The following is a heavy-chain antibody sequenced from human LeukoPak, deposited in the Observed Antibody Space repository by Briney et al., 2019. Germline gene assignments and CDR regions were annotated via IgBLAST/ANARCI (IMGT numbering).Heavy chain of an antibody. CDR1: DGFISTSTYY. CDR3: ARGVEQQFDY. D-gene: IGHD6-13*01. J-gene: IGHJ4*02. V-gene: IGHV4-39*07. CDR2: IYYSGST. Sequence: SETLSLTCIVSDGFISTSTYYWGWIRQPPGKGLEWIGTIYYSGSTHYNASLQSRVTISVDTSKNQLSLKLNFVTAADTAVYYCARGVEQQFDYWGQGTLVTVSS.